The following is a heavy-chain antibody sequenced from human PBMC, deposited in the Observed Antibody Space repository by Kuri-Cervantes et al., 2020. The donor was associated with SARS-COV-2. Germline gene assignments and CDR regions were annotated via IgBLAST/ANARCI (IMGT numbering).Heavy chain of an antibody. J-gene: IGHJ4*02. CDR2: IYYSGST. D-gene: IGHD2-2*01. CDR1: GGSISSGDYY. CDR3: ARVGRTFTSSHGGIADS. V-gene: IGHV4-30-4*01. Sequence: SETLSLTCTVSGGSISSGDYYWSWIRQPPGKGLEWIGYIYYSGSTYYNPSLKSRVTISVDTSKNQFSLKLNSVTAADTAVYYCARVGRTFTSSHGGIADSWGQGILVTVSS.